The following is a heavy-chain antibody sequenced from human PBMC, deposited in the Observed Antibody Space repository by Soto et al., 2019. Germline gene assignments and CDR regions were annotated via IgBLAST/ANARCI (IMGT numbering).Heavy chain of an antibody. V-gene: IGHV1-18*01. CDR3: ARDGSPNFWSGYYTGDWFDP. CDR2: ISAYNGNT. D-gene: IGHD3-3*01. J-gene: IGHJ5*02. CDR1: GYTFTSYG. Sequence: ASVKVSCKASGYTFTSYGISWVRQAPGQGLEWMGWISAYNGNTNYAQKLQGRVTMTTDTSTSTAYMELRSLRSDDTAVYYCARDGSPNFWSGYYTGDWFDPWDQGTLVTVSS.